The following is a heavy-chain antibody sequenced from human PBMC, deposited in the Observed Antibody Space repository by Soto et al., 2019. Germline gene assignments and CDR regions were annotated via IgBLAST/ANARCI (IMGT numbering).Heavy chain of an antibody. J-gene: IGHJ6*03. CDR2: INPSGGST. CDR1: GYTFTSYY. CDR3: ARGPSICDYGDYLHYYYYMDV. V-gene: IGHV1-46*01. Sequence: ASVKVSCKASGYTFTSYYMHWVRQAPGQGLEWMGIINPSGGSTSYAQKFQGRVTMTRDTSTSTVYMELSSLRSEDTAVYYCARGPSICDYGDYLHYYYYMDVWGKGTTVTVSS. D-gene: IGHD4-17*01.